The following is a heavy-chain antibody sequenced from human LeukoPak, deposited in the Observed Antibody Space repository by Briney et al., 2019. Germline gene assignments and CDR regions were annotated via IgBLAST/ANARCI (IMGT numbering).Heavy chain of an antibody. CDR2: IHYSGST. CDR3: VRDQSEFDS. J-gene: IGHJ4*02. Sequence: SETLSLTCSVSGGSIKTYYWTWIRQPPGKGLEWIGYIHYSGSTDSNPSLMGQVTISLDTSKSQFSLELRSVTAADTAVYYCVRDQSEFDSWGQGTVVTVSS. CDR1: GGSIKTYY. V-gene: IGHV4-59*01.